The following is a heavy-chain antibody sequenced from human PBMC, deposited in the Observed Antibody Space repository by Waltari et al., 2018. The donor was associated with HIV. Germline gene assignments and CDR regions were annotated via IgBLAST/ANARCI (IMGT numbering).Heavy chain of an antibody. CDR2: INYRESP. J-gene: IGHJ6*03. D-gene: IGHD6-13*01. Sequence: QVQLQESGTGLLKPSETLSLTCTVSGGSVSSGSSYWTWFRQSPGKGLEWSGYINYRESPKYNPSLKSRGTTSADSSKNQFSLRLNSPTAADTAVYYCARYPLAAAGDSDYFMDVWGKGTTVTVSS. CDR3: ARYPLAAAGDSDYFMDV. V-gene: IGHV4-61*01. CDR1: GGSVSSGSSY.